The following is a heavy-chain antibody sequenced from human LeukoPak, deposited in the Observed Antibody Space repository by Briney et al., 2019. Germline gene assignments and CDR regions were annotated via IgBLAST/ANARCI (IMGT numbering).Heavy chain of an antibody. Sequence: LCLSSAASGFTFSRSGMHWVRQAPGKGREGVTVMSYGGSDKYYADSVRVRFTISRDNSTNTLYLQMNSLRAEDTAVYYCARDEVGIQVWLVLDYWGQGTLVTVSS. V-gene: IGHV3-30*03. CDR2: MSYGGSDK. J-gene: IGHJ4*02. D-gene: IGHD6-6*01. CDR1: GFTFSRSG. CDR3: ARDEVGIQVWLVLDY.